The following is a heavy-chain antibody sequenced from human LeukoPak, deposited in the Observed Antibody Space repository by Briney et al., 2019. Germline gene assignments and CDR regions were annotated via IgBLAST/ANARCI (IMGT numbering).Heavy chain of an antibody. D-gene: IGHD3-22*01. J-gene: IGHJ6*02. CDR1: GYTFTGYG. CDR2: ISAYNGNT. V-gene: IGHV1-18*01. Sequence: GASVKVSCKASGYTFTGYGISWVRQAPGQGLEWMGWISAYNGNTNYAQKLQGRVTMTTDTSTSTAYMELRSLRSDDTAVYYCARDYYDSSGYYLSNYYYGMDVWGQGTTVTVSS. CDR3: ARDYYDSSGYYLSNYYYGMDV.